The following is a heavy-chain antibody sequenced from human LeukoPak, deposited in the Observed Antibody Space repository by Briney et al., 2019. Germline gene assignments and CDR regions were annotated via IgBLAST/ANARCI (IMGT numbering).Heavy chain of an antibody. V-gene: IGHV3-30*18. CDR1: GFTFSGYG. D-gene: IGHD6-13*01. J-gene: IGHJ6*02. CDR3: AKEIGSWFPYYYYYYGMDV. Sequence: GRSLRLCCAASGFTFSGYGMHWVRQASGKGLEWVAVISYDGSNKYYADSVKGRFTISRDNSKNTLYLQMNSLRAEDTAVYYCAKEIGSWFPYYYYYYGMDVWGQGTTVTVSS. CDR2: ISYDGSNK.